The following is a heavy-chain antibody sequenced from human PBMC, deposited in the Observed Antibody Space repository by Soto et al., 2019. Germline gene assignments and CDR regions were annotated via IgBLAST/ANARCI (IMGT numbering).Heavy chain of an antibody. V-gene: IGHV1-46*01. CDR2: INPNSGST. CDR3: ARAGIAYCSSTTCYLYYYVMDV. J-gene: IGHJ6*02. D-gene: IGHD2-2*01. Sequence: ASVKVSCKASGYSVTSYYMHWVRQAPGQGLEWMGIINPNSGSTTYAQKFQGRVTMTRDTSTSTVYMELTSLTSGDTAVYYCARAGIAYCSSTTCYLYYYVMDVWGQGTTVTVS. CDR1: GYSVTSYY.